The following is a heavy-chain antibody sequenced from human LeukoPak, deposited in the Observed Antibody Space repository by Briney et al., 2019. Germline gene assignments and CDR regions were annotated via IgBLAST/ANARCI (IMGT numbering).Heavy chain of an antibody. J-gene: IGHJ4*02. V-gene: IGHV1-46*03. CDR3: ARALAYDFWSGYTFRY. CDR1: AYTFTSYY. CDR2: INPSGGST. D-gene: IGHD3-3*01. Sequence: ASVKVSCKASAYTFTSYYMHWVRQAPGQGLEWMGIINPSGGSTSYAQKFQGRVTMTRDTSTSTVYMELSSLRSEDTAVYYCARALAYDFWSGYTFRYWGQGTLVTVSS.